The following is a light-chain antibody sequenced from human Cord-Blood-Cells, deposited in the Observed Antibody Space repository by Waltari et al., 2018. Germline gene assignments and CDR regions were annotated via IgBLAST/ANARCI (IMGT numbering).Light chain of an antibody. Sequence: EIVLTQSQATLSLSPGERATPPCRASQCVSSDLAWYQQKPGQAPRLLIYDASNRATGIPARFSGSGSGTDFTLTISSLEPEDFAVYYCQQRSNWPSITFGQGTRLEIK. CDR2: DAS. CDR1: QCVSSD. J-gene: IGKJ5*01. V-gene: IGKV3-11*01. CDR3: QQRSNWPSIT.